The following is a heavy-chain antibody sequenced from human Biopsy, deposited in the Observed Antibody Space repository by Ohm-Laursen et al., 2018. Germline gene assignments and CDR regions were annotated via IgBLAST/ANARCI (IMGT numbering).Heavy chain of an antibody. CDR2: TYYRGTS. D-gene: IGHD2/OR15-2a*01. CDR3: AAFPFSGGPAFDI. J-gene: IGHJ3*02. CDR1: GGSVGDYF. Sequence: SVTLSLTCSVSGGSVGDYFLSWIRLVPGQRPEWIGYTYYRGTSENNPSLRSRVTTSVDISRNQFFLNMKSVTGADTAVYYCAAFPFSGGPAFDIWGQGTTVIVSS. V-gene: IGHV4-59*02.